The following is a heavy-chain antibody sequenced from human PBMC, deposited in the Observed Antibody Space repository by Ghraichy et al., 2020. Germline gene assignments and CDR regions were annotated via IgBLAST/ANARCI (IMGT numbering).Heavy chain of an antibody. CDR3: ARPPGAHGDYQDYWYFDL. CDR2: IYYSGST. CDR1: GGSISSSSYY. J-gene: IGHJ2*01. V-gene: IGHV4-39*01. D-gene: IGHD4-17*01. Sequence: SETLSLTCTVSGGSISSSSYYWGWIRQPPGKGLEWIGSIYYSGSTYYNPSLKSRVTISVDTSKNQFSLKLSSVTAADTAVYYCARPPGAHGDYQDYWYFDLWGRGTLVTVSS.